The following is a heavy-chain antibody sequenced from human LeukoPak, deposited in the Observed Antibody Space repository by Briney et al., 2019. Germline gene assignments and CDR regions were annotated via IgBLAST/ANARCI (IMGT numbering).Heavy chain of an antibody. CDR2: ISGSGGST. CDR3: ARSHTYYYGSGRPFDY. CDR1: GFTFSSYA. Sequence: GGSLRLSCAASGFTFSSYAMSWVRQAPGKGLEWVSAISGSGGSTYYADSVKGRFTISRDNSKSTLYLQMNSLRAEDTAVYYCARSHTYYYGSGRPFDYWGQGTLVTVSS. V-gene: IGHV3-23*01. D-gene: IGHD3-10*01. J-gene: IGHJ4*02.